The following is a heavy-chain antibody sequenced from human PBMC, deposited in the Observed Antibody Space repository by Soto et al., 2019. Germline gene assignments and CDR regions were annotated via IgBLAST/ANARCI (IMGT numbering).Heavy chain of an antibody. CDR1: GGSFSGYY. Sequence: SETLSLTCAVYGGSFSGYYWSWIRQPPGKGLEWIGEINHSGSTNYNPPLKSRVTISVDTSKNQFSLKLSSVTAADTAVYYCARVGLRDAFDIWGQGTMVTVSS. D-gene: IGHD5-12*01. V-gene: IGHV4-34*01. J-gene: IGHJ3*02. CDR3: ARVGLRDAFDI. CDR2: INHSGST.